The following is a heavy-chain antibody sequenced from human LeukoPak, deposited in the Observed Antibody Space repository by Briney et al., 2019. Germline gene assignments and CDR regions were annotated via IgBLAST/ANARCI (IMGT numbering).Heavy chain of an antibody. D-gene: IGHD5-18*01. CDR1: GFTFSSYW. V-gene: IGHV3-7*01. CDR2: IKQDGSEK. Sequence: GGSLRLSCAASGFTFSSYWMSWVRQAPGKGLEWVANIKQDGSEKYYVDSVKGRFTISRDNAKNSLYLQMNSLRAEDTAVYYCARVSRGYSYGYEKNYYYYYGMDVWGQGTTVTVS. J-gene: IGHJ6*02. CDR3: ARVSRGYSYGYEKNYYYYYGMDV.